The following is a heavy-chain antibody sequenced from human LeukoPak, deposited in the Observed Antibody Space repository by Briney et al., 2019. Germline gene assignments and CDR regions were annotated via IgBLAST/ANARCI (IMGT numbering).Heavy chain of an antibody. J-gene: IGHJ3*01. D-gene: IGHD1-7*01. CDR3: ARARELGAFDF. V-gene: IGHV4-30-4*01. CDR1: GGSISSTDYF. CDR2: VSYGGRA. Sequence: PSETLSLTCTVSGGSISSTDYFLTWIRQPPGKGLEWIAYVSYGGRAHYCPSLSGRLTISLDTSKNQFSLKLTSVTVADTAVYYCARARELGAFDFWGQGTLITVSS.